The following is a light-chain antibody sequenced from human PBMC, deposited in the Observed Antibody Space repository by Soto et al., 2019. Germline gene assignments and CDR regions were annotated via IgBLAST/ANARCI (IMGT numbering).Light chain of an antibody. CDR2: GAS. V-gene: IGKV3-20*01. Sequence: VLTQSPGTLSLSPGERATLSCRASQSFNSIYLAWYQQKPGQAPRLLIYGASSRATGIPDRFSGSGSGTDFTLTISRLEPEDFAVYYCQQYGSSPGTFGQGTKVDIK. J-gene: IGKJ1*01. CDR3: QQYGSSPGT. CDR1: QSFNSIY.